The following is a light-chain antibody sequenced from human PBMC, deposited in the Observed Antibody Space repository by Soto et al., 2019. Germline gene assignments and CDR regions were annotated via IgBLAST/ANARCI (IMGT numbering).Light chain of an antibody. CDR1: QSVSSN. V-gene: IGKV3-15*01. Sequence: EIVMTQPPATLSLSPWEIATLSCRASQSVSSNLAWYQQKPGQAPRLLIYGASTRATGIPARFSGSGSGTDFTLTISSLEPEDFAVYYCQQYGSLPWTFGQGTKVDI. J-gene: IGKJ1*01. CDR2: GAS. CDR3: QQYGSLPWT.